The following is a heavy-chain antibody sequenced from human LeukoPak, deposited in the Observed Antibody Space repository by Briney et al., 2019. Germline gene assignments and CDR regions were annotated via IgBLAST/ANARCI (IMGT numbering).Heavy chain of an antibody. CDR2: IYYSGRT. CDR1: GDSVSRSDSY. D-gene: IGHD3-22*01. J-gene: IGHJ1*01. Sequence: SETLSLTCSVSGDSVSRSDSYWDWIRQPPGKGLEWIGTIYYSGRTYYSPSLKSRVTMSVDPSNNQLSLNLRSVTAADTALYYCARRRYYDGSGYLEWGQGTLLSVSS. V-gene: IGHV4-39*01. CDR3: ARRRYYDGSGYLE.